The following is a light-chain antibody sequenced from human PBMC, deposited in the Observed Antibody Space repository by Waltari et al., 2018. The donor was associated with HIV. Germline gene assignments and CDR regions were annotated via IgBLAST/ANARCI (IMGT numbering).Light chain of an antibody. V-gene: IGLV2-23*01. J-gene: IGLJ2*01. Sequence: QSALTQPASVSGFPGQSITISCTGTSSDVGSYNLFSWYQQHPGKAPKLMIYEGSKRPSGVSNRFSGSKSGNTASLTISGLQAEDEADYYCCSYAGSSTLEVFGGGTKLTVL. CDR2: EGS. CDR3: CSYAGSSTLEV. CDR1: SSDVGSYNL.